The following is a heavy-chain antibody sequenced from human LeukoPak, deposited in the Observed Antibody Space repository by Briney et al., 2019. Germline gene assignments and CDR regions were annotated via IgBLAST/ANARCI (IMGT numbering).Heavy chain of an antibody. D-gene: IGHD1-20*01. J-gene: IGHJ6*03. CDR1: GGSFSGYY. Sequence: PSETLSLTCAVYGGSFSGYYWSWIRQPPGKGLEWIGEINHSGSTNYNPSLKSRVTISVDTSKNQFSLKLSSVTAADTAVYYCARDVWGNWNDVSYYMDVWGKGTTVTVSS. CDR2: INHSGST. CDR3: ARDVWGNWNDVSYYMDV. V-gene: IGHV4-34*01.